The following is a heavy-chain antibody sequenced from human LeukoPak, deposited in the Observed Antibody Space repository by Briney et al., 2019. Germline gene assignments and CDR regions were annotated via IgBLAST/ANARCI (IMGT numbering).Heavy chain of an antibody. CDR2: IYWNDDK. J-gene: IGHJ4*02. D-gene: IGHD6-13*01. CDR1: GFSLSTSGVG. V-gene: IGHV2-5*01. Sequence: SGSTLVNPTQTLTLTCTFSGFSLSTSGVGVGWIRQPPGKALEWLALIYWNDDKRYSPSLKSRLTITKDTSKNQVVLTMTNMDPVDTATYYCAHRSIAAAGKEFDYWGQGTLVTVSS. CDR3: AHRSIAAAGKEFDY.